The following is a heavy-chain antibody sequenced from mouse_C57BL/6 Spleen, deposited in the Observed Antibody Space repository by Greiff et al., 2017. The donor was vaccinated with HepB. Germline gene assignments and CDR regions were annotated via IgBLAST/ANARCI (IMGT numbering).Heavy chain of an antibody. CDR3: ARPRQLSIRLWCAY. D-gene: IGHD3-2*02. CDR2: ISSGSSTI. CDR1: GFTFSDYG. V-gene: IGHV5-17*01. Sequence: EVKLVESGGGLVKPGGSLKLSCAASGFTFSDYGMHWVRQAPEKGLEWVAYISSGSSTIYYADTVKGRFTISRDNAKNTLFLQMTSLRSEDTAMYVCARPRQLSIRLWCAYWAQGTLVTVSA. J-gene: IGHJ3*01.